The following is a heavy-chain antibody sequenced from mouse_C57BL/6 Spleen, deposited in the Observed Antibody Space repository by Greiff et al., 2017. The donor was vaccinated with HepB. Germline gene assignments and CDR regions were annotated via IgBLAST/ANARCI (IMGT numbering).Heavy chain of an antibody. J-gene: IGHJ4*01. D-gene: IGHD2-4*01. CDR3: ARLDYPHYYAMDY. CDR2: IYPGSGST. Sequence: QVQLKQPGAELVKPGASVKMSCKASGYTFTSYWITWVKQRPGQGLEWIGDIYPGSGSTNYNEKFKSKATLTVDTSSSTAYMQLSSLTSEDSAVYYCARLDYPHYYAMDYWGQGTSVTVSS. V-gene: IGHV1-55*01. CDR1: GYTFTSYW.